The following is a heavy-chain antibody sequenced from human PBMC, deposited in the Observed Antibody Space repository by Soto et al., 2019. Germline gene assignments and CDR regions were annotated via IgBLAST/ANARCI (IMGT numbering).Heavy chain of an antibody. CDR3: ARVPDR. CDR2: IYHSGST. Sequence: PSETLSLTCGVCGCSISSGGYSWSWIRQPPGKGLEWIGYIYHSGSTYYNPSLKSRVTISVDRSKNQFSLKLSSVAAADTAVYYCARVPDRWGQGTLVTVSS. V-gene: IGHV4-30-2*01. CDR1: GCSISSGGYS. D-gene: IGHD2-2*01. J-gene: IGHJ5*02.